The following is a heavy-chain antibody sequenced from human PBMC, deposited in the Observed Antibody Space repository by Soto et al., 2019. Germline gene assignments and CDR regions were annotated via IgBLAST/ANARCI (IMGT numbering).Heavy chain of an antibody. CDR3: ARDARYFDWLSASAPGDLFDY. CDR1: GYTFTGYY. J-gene: IGHJ4*02. CDR2: INPNSGGT. Sequence: QVQLVQSGAEVKKPGASVKVSCKASGYTFTGYYMHWVRQAPGQGLEWMGWINPNSGGTNYAQKFQGRVTMTRDTSISTAYMELSRLRSDDTAVYYCARDARYFDWLSASAPGDLFDYWGQGTLVTVSS. V-gene: IGHV1-2*02. D-gene: IGHD3-9*01.